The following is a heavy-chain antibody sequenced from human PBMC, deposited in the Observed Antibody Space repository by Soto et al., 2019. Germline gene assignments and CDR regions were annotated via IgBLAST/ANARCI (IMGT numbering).Heavy chain of an antibody. V-gene: IGHV4-39*01. D-gene: IGHD1-1*01. CDR3: TRNNRPYNWFDP. Sequence: SETLSLTCTVSGGSISSSSYYWGWIRQPPGKGLEWIGSIYYSGSTYYNPSLKSRVTISVDTSKNQFSLKLSSVTAADTAVYYCTRNNRPYNWFDPWGQGTLVTVSS. CDR2: IYYSGST. CDR1: GGSISSSSYY. J-gene: IGHJ5*02.